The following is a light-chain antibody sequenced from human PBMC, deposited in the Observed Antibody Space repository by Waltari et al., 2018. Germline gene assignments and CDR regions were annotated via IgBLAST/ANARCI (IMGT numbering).Light chain of an antibody. V-gene: IGLV2-23*02. J-gene: IGLJ2*01. CDR3: CSYASSGTGV. CDR1: SSDVGSYNL. CDR2: EVS. Sequence: QSALTQHASESGSPGQSITIACTGTSSDVGSYNLVTWYQQYPGKAPKLMIYEVSKRPSGVSNRFSGSKSGNTASLTISGLQAEDEADYYCCSYASSGTGVFGGGTKVTVL.